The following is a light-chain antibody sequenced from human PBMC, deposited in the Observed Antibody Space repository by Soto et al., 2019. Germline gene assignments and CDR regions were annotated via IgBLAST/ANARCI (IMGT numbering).Light chain of an antibody. CDR2: FAS. J-gene: IGKJ4*01. CDR3: QQYNNWPLT. V-gene: IGKV3-15*01. CDR1: QSVSNN. Sequence: EIVMTQSPATLSVSPGERATLSCRASQSVSNNLAWYQQKPGQAPRLHIYFASTRATGIPARFSGSGSGTEFTLTISSLQSEDFAVYYCQQYNNWPLTFGGGTKVEIK.